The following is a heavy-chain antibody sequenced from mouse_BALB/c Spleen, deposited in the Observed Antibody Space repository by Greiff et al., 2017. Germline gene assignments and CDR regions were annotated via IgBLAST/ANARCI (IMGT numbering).Heavy chain of an antibody. Sequence: EVQLQQSGPELVKPGASVKMSCKASGYTFTSYVMHWVKQKPGQGLEWIGYINPYNDGTKYNEKFKGKATLTSDKSSSTAYMELSSLTSEDSAVYYCARVITTDYYAMDYWGQGTSVTVSS. CDR1: GYTFTSYV. CDR3: ARVITTDYYAMDY. D-gene: IGHD2-4*01. J-gene: IGHJ4*01. CDR2: INPYNDGT. V-gene: IGHV1-14*01.